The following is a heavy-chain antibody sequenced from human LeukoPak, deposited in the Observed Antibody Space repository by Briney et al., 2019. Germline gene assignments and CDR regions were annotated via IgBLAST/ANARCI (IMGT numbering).Heavy chain of an antibody. V-gene: IGHV1-18*01. CDR1: GYTFTSYG. CDR3: ARADQSITIFGVVIAVDAFDI. CDR2: ISAYSGNT. Sequence: ASVKVSCKASGYTFTSYGISWVRQAPGQGLEWMGWISAYSGNTNYAQKLQGRVTMTTDTSTSTAYMELRSLRSDDTAVYYCARADQSITIFGVVIAVDAFDIWGQGTMVTVSS. D-gene: IGHD3-3*01. J-gene: IGHJ3*02.